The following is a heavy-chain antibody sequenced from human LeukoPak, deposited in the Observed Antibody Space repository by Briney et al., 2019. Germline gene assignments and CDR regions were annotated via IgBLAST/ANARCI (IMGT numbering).Heavy chain of an antibody. CDR1: GYTFTMYY. V-gene: IGHV1-18*04. Sequence: ASVKVSCKASGYTFTMYYIHWVRQAPGQGLEWMGWISTFNGNTNYAQKLQGRVTMTTDTSTSTAYMELRSLRSDDTAVYYCARGIYFDYWGQGTLVTVSS. CDR3: ARGIYFDY. CDR2: ISTFNGNT. J-gene: IGHJ4*02.